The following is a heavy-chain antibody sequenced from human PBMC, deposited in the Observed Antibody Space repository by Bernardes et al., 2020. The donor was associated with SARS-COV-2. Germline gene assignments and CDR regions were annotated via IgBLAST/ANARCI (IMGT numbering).Heavy chain of an antibody. V-gene: IGHV1-58*02. J-gene: IGHJ6*02. CDR1: GFTLTKSA. CDR3: AAGREDYDYYYGMDV. Sequence: SVKVSCKASGFTLTKSAMQWVRQARGQGLEWIGWIVGGSGSTKYTQKFQERVTITRDMSTSTAYMELSSLRSEDTAVYYCAAGREDYDYYYGMDVWGQGTTVTVSS. CDR2: IVGGSGST.